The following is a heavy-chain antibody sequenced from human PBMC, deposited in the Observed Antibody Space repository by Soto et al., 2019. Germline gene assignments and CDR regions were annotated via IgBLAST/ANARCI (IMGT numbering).Heavy chain of an antibody. CDR1: GFTFSSYS. CDR2: ISSSSSYI. D-gene: IGHD4-17*01. Sequence: GGSLRLSCAASGFTFSSYSMNWVRQAPGKGLEWVSSISSSSSYIYYADSVKGRFTISRDNAKNSLYLQMNSLRAEDTAVYYCARDHMTTVTPFDYWAQGTLVTVSS. V-gene: IGHV3-21*01. CDR3: ARDHMTTVTPFDY. J-gene: IGHJ4*02.